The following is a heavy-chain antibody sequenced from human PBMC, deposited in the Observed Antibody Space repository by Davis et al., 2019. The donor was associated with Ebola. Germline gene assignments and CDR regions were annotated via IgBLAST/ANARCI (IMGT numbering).Heavy chain of an antibody. CDR3: AYFTRDFYYSYCMDV. Sequence: PGGSLRLSCAASGFTFSSYAMSWVRQAPGKGLEWVSSITDSGGNTYNADSVKGRFTISRDNSKNTLYLQMNSLRAEDTAVYYCAYFTRDFYYSYCMDVWGIGTTVTVSS. CDR1: GFTFSSYA. CDR2: ITDSGGNT. D-gene: IGHD2-21*01. V-gene: IGHV3-23*01. J-gene: IGHJ6*03.